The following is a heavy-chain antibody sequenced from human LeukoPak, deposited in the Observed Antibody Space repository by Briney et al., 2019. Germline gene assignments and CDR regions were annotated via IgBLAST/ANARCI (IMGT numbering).Heavy chain of an antibody. Sequence: GGALRLSYAPSVYTPSGFAMSCVPEAPGKGVEWVSTIRSSGDTTHYADSVKGRFTVSRDNSKRTTNLQMNSLRAEDTAVYYCTKDQADGYTNYGDYWGQGTLVTVSS. J-gene: IGHJ4*02. CDR2: IRSSGDTT. CDR3: TKDQADGYTNYGDY. CDR1: VYTPSGFA. D-gene: IGHD5-24*01. V-gene: IGHV3-23*01.